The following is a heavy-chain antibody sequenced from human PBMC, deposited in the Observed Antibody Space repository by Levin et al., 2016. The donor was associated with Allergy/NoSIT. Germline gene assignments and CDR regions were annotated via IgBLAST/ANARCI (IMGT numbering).Heavy chain of an antibody. J-gene: IGHJ6*02. CDR2: LRQDESET. Sequence: GGSLRLSCVASGFTFSSYWMTWVRQAPGKGPEWVASLRQDESETHYVDSVKGRFTISRDNAKNLLFLQMNSLRAEDTAVYYCARDQRYYYYYGMDVWGRGDHGHRLL. CDR1: GFTFSSYW. V-gene: IGHV3-7*04. CDR3: ARDQRYYYYYGMDV.